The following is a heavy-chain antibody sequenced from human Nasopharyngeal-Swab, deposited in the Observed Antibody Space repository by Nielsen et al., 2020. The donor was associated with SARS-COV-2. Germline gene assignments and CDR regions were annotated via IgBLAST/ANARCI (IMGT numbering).Heavy chain of an antibody. D-gene: IGHD2-2*01. CDR3: ARAEVPAALDY. V-gene: IGHV4-30-4*01. J-gene: IGHJ4*02. Sequence: WIRQPPGNGLEWIGYIYYSGSTYYNPSLKSRVTISVDTSKNQFSLKLSSVTAADTAVYYCARAEVPAALDYWGQGTLVTVSS. CDR2: IYYSGST.